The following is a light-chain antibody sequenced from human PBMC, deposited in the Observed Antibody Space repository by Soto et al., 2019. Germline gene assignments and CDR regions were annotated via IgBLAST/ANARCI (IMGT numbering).Light chain of an antibody. CDR2: DAS. V-gene: IGKV3-11*01. CDR1: QSVRSY. CDR3: QQRSDWPWT. J-gene: IGKJ1*01. Sequence: EIVLTQSPATLSLSPGERATLSCRASQSVRSYLAWYQQKPGQAPGLLIYDASNRATGIPARFSGSGSGTDFTLTISSLEPEDFAVYYCQQRSDWPWTFGQGTKVEIK.